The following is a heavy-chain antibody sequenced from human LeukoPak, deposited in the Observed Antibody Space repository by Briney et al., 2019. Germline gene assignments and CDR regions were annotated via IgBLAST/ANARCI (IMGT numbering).Heavy chain of an antibody. CDR1: GFTFSSYS. J-gene: IGHJ4*02. Sequence: GGSLRLSCAASGFTFSSYSMNWVRQAPGKGLEWVSSISSSGSHIYYADSVKGRITISRDNAKNSVYLQMNSLRAEDTAVYYCARVGVLSSSWLLYWGQGTLVTVSS. CDR2: ISSSGSHI. CDR3: ARVGVLSSSWLLY. V-gene: IGHV3-21*01. D-gene: IGHD6-13*01.